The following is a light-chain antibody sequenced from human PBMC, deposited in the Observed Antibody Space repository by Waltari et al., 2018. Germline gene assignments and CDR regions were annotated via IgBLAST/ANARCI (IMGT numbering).Light chain of an antibody. CDR1: NIGSTS. Sequence: SYVLTQPPSVSVAPGKTASISCGGNNIGSTSAHWYQQRPGQAPKVVIFYDENQPSGITERFSGSSSGDTATLTSSRVEAGDESDYFCQVWDGSDHYVFGTGTKVTVL. J-gene: IGLJ1*01. CDR3: QVWDGSDHYV. CDR2: YDE. V-gene: IGLV3-21*04.